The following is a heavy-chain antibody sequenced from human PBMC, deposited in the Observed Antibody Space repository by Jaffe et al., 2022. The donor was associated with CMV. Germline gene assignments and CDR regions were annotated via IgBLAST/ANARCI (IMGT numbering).Heavy chain of an antibody. CDR2: IWYDGSNK. CDR1: GFTFSSYG. J-gene: IGHJ2*01. CDR3: ARDGTIPYHPNTQHDWYFDL. D-gene: IGHD3-3*01. V-gene: IGHV3-33*01. Sequence: QVQLVESGGGVVQPGRSLRLSCAASGFTFSSYGMHWVRQAPGKGLEWVAVIWYDGSNKYYADSVKGRFTISRDNSKNTLYLQMNSLRAEDTAVYYCARDGTIPYHPNTQHDWYFDLWGRGTLVTVSS.